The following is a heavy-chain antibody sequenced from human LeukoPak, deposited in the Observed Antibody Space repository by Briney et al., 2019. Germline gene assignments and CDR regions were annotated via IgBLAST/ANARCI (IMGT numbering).Heavy chain of an antibody. V-gene: IGHV4-59*01. CDR2: IYYSGST. D-gene: IGHD6-13*01. CDR1: GGSISSYY. J-gene: IGHJ4*02. Sequence: SETLPLTCTVSGGSISSYYWSWIRQPPGKGLEWIGYIYYSGSTNYNPSLKSRVTISVDTSKNQFSLKLSSVTAADTAVYYCARVPGYSSSWELEVWGQGTLVTVSS. CDR3: ARVPGYSSSWELEV.